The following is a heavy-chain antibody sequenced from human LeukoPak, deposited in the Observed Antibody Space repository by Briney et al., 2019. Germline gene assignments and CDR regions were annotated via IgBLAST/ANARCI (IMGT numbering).Heavy chain of an antibody. D-gene: IGHD5-18*01. Sequence: SETLSLTCAVYGGSFSGYYWSWIRQPPGKGLEWIGEINHSGSTNYNPSLKSRVTISVDTSKNQFSLKLSSVTAADTAVYYCARRPGYSYGYSPYYFDQWGQGTLVTVSS. CDR3: ARRPGYSYGYSPYYFDQ. J-gene: IGHJ4*02. V-gene: IGHV4-34*01. CDR2: INHSGST. CDR1: GGSFSGYY.